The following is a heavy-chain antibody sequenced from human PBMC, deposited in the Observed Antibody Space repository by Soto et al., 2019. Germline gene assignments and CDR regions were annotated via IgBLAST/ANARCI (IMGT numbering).Heavy chain of an antibody. D-gene: IGHD2-2*01. J-gene: IGHJ4*02. V-gene: IGHV3-7*01. CDR1: GFTFSSYW. CDR2: IKQDGSEK. CDR3: ARDIVVVPAAIFDD. Sequence: GGSLRLSCAASGFTFSSYWMSWVRQAPGKGLEWVANIKQDGSEKYYVDSVKGRFTISRDNAKNSLYLQMNSLRAEDTAVYYCARDIVVVPAAIFDDWGQGTMVTVSS.